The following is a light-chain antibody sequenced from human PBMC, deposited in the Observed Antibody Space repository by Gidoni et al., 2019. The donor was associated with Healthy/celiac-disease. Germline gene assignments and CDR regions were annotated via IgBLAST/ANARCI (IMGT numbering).Light chain of an antibody. CDR3: QQYDNLPPPT. CDR2: DAS. CDR1: QDISNY. J-gene: IGKJ4*01. Sequence: DIQMTQSPSSLSASVGDRVTITCQASQDISNYFNWYQQKPGKAPKLLIYDASNLETGVPSRFSGSGSGTDFTFTISSLQPEDIATYYCQQYDNLPPPTFGGGTKVEIK. V-gene: IGKV1-33*01.